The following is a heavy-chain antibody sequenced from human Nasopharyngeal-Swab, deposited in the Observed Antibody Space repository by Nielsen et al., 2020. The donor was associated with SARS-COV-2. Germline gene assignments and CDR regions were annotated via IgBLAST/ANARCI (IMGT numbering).Heavy chain of an antibody. D-gene: IGHD3-22*01. J-gene: IGHJ4*02. V-gene: IGHV3-11*04. Sequence: GGSLRLSCAASGFTFSDYYMSWIRQAPGKGLEWVSYISSSGSTIYYADSVKGRLTISRDNAKNSLYLQMNSLRAEDTAVYYCARASTYYYDSSGLYWGQGTLVTVSS. CDR1: GFTFSDYY. CDR3: ARASTYYYDSSGLY. CDR2: ISSSGSTI.